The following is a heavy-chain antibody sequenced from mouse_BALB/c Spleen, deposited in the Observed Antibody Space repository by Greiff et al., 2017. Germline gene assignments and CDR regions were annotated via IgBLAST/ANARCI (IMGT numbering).Heavy chain of an antibody. V-gene: IGHV1S81*02. CDR1: GYTFTSYY. D-gene: IGHD2-10*02. CDR3: TRSPYGNYKAWFAY. Sequence: QVQLKESGAELVKPGASVKLSCKASGYTFTSYYMYWVKQRPGQGLEWIGEINPSNGGTNFNEKFKSKATLTVDKSSSTAYMQLSSLTSEDSAVYYCTRSPYGNYKAWFAYWGQGTLVTVSA. J-gene: IGHJ3*01. CDR2: INPSNGGT.